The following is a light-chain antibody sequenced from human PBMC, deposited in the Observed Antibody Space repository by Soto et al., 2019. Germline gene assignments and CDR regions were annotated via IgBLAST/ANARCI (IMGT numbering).Light chain of an antibody. CDR3: SSYAGSNNFVV. Sequence: QSVLAQPPSASGSPGQSVTISCTGKSSDVGGYNYVSWYQQHPGKAPKLMIYEVSKRPSGVPDRFSGSKSGNTASLTVSGLQAEDEADYYCSSYAGSNNFVVFGGGTKVTVL. J-gene: IGLJ2*01. V-gene: IGLV2-8*01. CDR2: EVS. CDR1: SSDVGGYNY.